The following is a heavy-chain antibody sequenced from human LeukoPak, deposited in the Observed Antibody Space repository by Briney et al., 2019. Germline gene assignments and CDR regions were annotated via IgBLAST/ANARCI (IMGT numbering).Heavy chain of an antibody. V-gene: IGHV3-21*01. J-gene: IGHJ4*02. CDR3: ARSYEGSGFSD. CDR2: ITNSSRYT. CDR1: GFIFSNYI. Sequence: GGSLRLSCAASGFIFSNYIMNWVRQAPGKGLEWVSSITNSSRYTYYADSVKGRFTISRDSAKNSLYLQMNSLRAEDTAVYYCARSYEGSGFSDWGQGTLVTVSS. D-gene: IGHD3-3*01.